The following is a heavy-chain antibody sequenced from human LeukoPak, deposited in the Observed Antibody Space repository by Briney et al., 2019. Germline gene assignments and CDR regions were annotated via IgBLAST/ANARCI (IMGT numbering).Heavy chain of an antibody. J-gene: IGHJ6*02. V-gene: IGHV4-34*01. Sequence: SETLSLTCAVYGGSFSGYYWSWIRQPPGKGLEWIGEINHSGSTNYNPSLKSRVTISVDTSKNQFSLKLSSVTAADTAVYYCAGPRHYYYYGMDVWGQGTTVTVSS. CDR3: AGPRHYYYYGMDV. CDR1: GGSFSGYY. CDR2: INHSGST.